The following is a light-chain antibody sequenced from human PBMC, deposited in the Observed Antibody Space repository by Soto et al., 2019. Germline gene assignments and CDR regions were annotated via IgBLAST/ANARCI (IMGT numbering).Light chain of an antibody. J-gene: IGLJ1*01. CDR1: SSDIGGSEY. Sequence: ALTQPASVSGSPGQSITISCAGTSSDIGGSEYVAWYQQPPAKPPKLMIYGVSTRPSGVSNRFSGSKSGNTASLTISGLQAEDEADYFCYSSRSSSTTFYVFGTGTKVTVL. V-gene: IGLV2-14*03. CDR3: YSSRSSSTTFYV. CDR2: GVS.